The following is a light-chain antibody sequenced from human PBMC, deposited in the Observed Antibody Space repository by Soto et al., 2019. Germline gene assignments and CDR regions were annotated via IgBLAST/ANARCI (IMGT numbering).Light chain of an antibody. CDR1: QSISSW. V-gene: IGKV1-5*03. Sequence: DIQMTQSPSTLSASVGDRVTITCRASQSISSWLAWYQQKPGKAPKLLIYKASSLESGVPSRFSGSGSGTEFTLTISSLQPDDFATYYCQQYNSYSRTFGQGTKPEIK. CDR3: QQYNSYSRT. J-gene: IGKJ2*02. CDR2: KAS.